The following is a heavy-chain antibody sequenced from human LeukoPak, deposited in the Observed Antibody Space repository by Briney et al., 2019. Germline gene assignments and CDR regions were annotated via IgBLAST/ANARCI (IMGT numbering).Heavy chain of an antibody. J-gene: IGHJ4*02. CDR2: ISGSGRTI. CDR3: AREYTSSFDY. CDR1: GFSLSSYE. Sequence: GGSLRLSCVGSGFSLSSYEMNWVRQAPGKELEWVSYISGSGRTIYYADSVKGRFTISRDNAKNSLYLQMNSLRAEDTAVYYCAREYTSSFDYWGQGTLVTVSS. V-gene: IGHV3-48*03. D-gene: IGHD6-6*01.